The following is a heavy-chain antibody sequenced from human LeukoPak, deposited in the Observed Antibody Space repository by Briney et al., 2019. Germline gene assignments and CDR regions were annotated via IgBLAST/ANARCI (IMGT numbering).Heavy chain of an antibody. CDR1: GGSFSGYY. CDR2: INHSGST. D-gene: IGHD6-13*01. V-gene: IGHV4-34*01. J-gene: IGHJ4*02. Sequence: SETLSLTCAVYGGSFSGYYWSWIRQPPGKGLEWIGEINHSGSTNYNPSLKSRVTISVDTSKNQFSLKLSSVTAADTAVYYCARARSGHSRARSLYYFDYWGQGTLVTVSS. CDR3: ARARSGHSRARSLYYFDY.